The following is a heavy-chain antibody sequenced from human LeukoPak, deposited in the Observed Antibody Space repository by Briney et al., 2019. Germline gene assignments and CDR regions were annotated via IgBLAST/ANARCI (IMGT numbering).Heavy chain of an antibody. CDR1: GXTFSNYA. J-gene: IGHJ5*02. Sequence: GGSLRLSCAASGXTFSNYAVSWVRQAPGKGLEWVSGITARADSTYYADSVKGRVTISRDNSKNTLFLQLNSLRAEDAAVYYCARDRYYASGSYNWFDPWGQGTLVTVSS. CDR2: ITARADST. D-gene: IGHD3-10*01. CDR3: ARDRYYASGSYNWFDP. V-gene: IGHV3-23*01.